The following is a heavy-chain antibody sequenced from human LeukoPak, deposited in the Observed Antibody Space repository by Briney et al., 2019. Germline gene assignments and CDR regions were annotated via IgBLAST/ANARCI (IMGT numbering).Heavy chain of an antibody. J-gene: IGHJ3*02. CDR2: IYHSGST. CDR3: ARVWIQLWLRAFDI. D-gene: IGHD5-18*01. V-gene: IGHV4-38-2*02. CDR1: GYSISSGYY. Sequence: SETLSLTCTVSGYSISSGYYWGWIRQPPGKGLEWIGSIYHSGSTYYNPSLKSRVTISVDTSKNQFSLKLSSVTAADTAVYYCARVWIQLWLRAFDIWGQGTMVTVSS.